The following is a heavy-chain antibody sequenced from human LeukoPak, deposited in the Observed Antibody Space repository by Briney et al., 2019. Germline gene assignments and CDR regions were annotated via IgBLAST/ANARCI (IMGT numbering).Heavy chain of an antibody. V-gene: IGHV4-34*01. CDR3: ARKRSPYFDY. CDR2: INHSGST. J-gene: IGHJ4*02. CDR1: GGSFSDYY. Sequence: SETLSLTCAVYGGSFSDYYWYWIRQAPGKGLEWIGEINHSGSTNYNPSLKSRVTISVDTSKNEFSLRLSSVTASDTAVYYCARKRSPYFDYWGQGTLVTVSS.